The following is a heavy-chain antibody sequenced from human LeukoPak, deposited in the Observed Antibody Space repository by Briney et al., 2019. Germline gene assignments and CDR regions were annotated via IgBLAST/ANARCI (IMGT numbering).Heavy chain of an antibody. V-gene: IGHV3-7*01. J-gene: IGHJ4*02. CDR2: IKQDGSEK. D-gene: IGHD1-26*01. CDR1: GFTFSSYW. Sequence: GGSLRLSCAASGFTFSSYWMSWVRQAPGKGLEWVANIKQDGSEKYYVDSVKGRFTISRDNAKNSLFLQMNSLRAEDTAVYYCARDHVGATITIDYWGQGTLVTVSS. CDR3: ARDHVGATITIDY.